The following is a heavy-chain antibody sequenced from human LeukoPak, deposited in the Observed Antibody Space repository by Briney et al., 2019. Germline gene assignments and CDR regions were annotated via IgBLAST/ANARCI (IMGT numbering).Heavy chain of an antibody. D-gene: IGHD4-17*01. Sequence: PSETLSLTCTVSGGSISSGGYYWSRIRQHPGKGLEWIGYIYYSGSTYYNPSLKSRVTISVDTSKNQFSLKLSSVTAADTAVYYCARGPEDDTVSHFDYWGQGTLVTVSS. CDR2: IYYSGST. J-gene: IGHJ4*02. CDR3: ARGPEDDTVSHFDY. CDR1: GGSISSGGYY. V-gene: IGHV4-31*03.